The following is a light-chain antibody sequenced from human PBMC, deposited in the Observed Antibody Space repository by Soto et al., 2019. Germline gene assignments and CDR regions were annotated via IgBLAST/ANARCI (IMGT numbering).Light chain of an antibody. CDR1: QSISSSY. CDR2: GAS. Sequence: IVLTQSPGTLSLSPGERATLSCRASQSISSSYLAWYQQRPGQAPRLLIFGASYRATGIPDRFSGSGSGRDFSLTISRLEPEDFAVYYCQQYSSSPPEFTFGPGTRVDSK. V-gene: IGKV3-20*01. J-gene: IGKJ3*01. CDR3: QQYSSSPPEFT.